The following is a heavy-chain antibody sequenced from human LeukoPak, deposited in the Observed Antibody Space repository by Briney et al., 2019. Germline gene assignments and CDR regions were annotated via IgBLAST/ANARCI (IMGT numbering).Heavy chain of an antibody. CDR2: INPNTGNP. J-gene: IGHJ4*02. CDR3: ARAYQPLGGLSFPDY. V-gene: IGHV7-4-1*02. D-gene: IGHD3-16*02. Sequence: WASVKVSCKASGYSFTSYALNWVRQAPGQGLEWMRWINPNTGNPTYAQGFTGRFVFSLDTSVSTAYLQISSLKAEDSAVYYCARAYQPLGGLSFPDYWGQGTLVTVSS. CDR1: GYSFTSYA.